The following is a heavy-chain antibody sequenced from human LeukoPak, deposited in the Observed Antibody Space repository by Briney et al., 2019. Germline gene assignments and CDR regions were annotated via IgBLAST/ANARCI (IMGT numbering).Heavy chain of an antibody. J-gene: IGHJ5*02. CDR2: ISSSGSTI. V-gene: IGHV3-48*03. Sequence: GGSLRLSCAASGFTFSSYEMNWVRQPPGKGLEWVSYISSSGSTIYYADSVKGRFTISRDNAKNSLYLQMSSLRAEDTAVYYCARASSWRYNWFDPWGQGTLVTVSS. CDR3: ARASSWRYNWFDP. D-gene: IGHD6-13*01. CDR1: GFTFSSYE.